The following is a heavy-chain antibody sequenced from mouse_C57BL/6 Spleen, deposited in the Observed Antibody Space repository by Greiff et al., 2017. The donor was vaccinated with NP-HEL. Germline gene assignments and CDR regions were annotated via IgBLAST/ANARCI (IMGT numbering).Heavy chain of an antibody. CDR2: IYPRSGNT. D-gene: IGHD2-1*01. Sequence: VKLMESGAELARPGASVKLSCKASGYTFTSYGISWVKQRTGQGLEWIGEIYPRSGNTYYNEKFKGKATLTADKSSSTAYMELRSLTSEDSAVYFCARGNGNYSYAMDYWGQGTSVTVSS. CDR1: GYTFTSYG. J-gene: IGHJ4*01. V-gene: IGHV1-81*01. CDR3: ARGNGNYSYAMDY.